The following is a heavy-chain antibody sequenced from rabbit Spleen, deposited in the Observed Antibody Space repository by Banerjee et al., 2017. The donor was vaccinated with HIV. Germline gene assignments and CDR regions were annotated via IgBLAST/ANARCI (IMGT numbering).Heavy chain of an antibody. V-gene: IGHV1S40*01. CDR3: ARDAGTSFSTYGMDL. CDR1: GFSFSSNW. J-gene: IGHJ6*01. CDR2: INTATGKA. Sequence: QSLEESGGDLVKPGGTLTLTCTVSGFSFSSNWICWVRQGPGKGLEWIACINTATGKAVYANWAKGRFTISKTSSTTVTLQMTSLTAADTATYFCARDAGTSFSTYGMDLWGPGTLVTVS. D-gene: IGHD8-1*01.